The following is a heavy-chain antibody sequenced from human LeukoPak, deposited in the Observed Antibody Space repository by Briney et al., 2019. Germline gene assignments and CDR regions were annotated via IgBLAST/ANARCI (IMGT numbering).Heavy chain of an antibody. CDR3: ARETYSRNFDY. J-gene: IGHJ4*02. CDR2: IYYSGST. Sequence: ASETLSLTCTVSGGSISSYYWSWIRQPPGKGLEYIGYIYYSGSTNYNPSLKSRVTISVDTSKNQFSLKLSSVTAADTAVYYCARETYSRNFDYWGQGTLVTVSS. CDR1: GGSISSYY. V-gene: IGHV4-59*01. D-gene: IGHD6-13*01.